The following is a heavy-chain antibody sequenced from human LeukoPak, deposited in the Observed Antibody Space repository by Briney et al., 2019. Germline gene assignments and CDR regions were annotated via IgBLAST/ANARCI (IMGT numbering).Heavy chain of an antibody. D-gene: IGHD3-10*01. Sequence: SETLSLTCTVSGGSISSYYWSWLRQPPGKGLEWIGYIYYSGSTNYNPSLKSRVTISVDTSKNQFSLKLSSVTAADTAVYYCARGYGSGSIDYWGQGTLVTVSS. CDR2: IYYSGST. CDR3: ARGYGSGSIDY. V-gene: IGHV4-59*01. CDR1: GGSISSYY. J-gene: IGHJ4*02.